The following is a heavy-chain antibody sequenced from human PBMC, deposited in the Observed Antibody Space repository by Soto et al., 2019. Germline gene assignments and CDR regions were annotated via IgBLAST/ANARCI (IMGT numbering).Heavy chain of an antibody. D-gene: IGHD2-15*01. Sequence: SETLSLTCSVSGGSINSNNYYWAWIRQPPGKGLAWIASIYYDGSTYYNPSLKSRVTISVDASKNRFYLQLRSVTAADTAVYYCAKVVVAATRHTDFHSWGQGTLVTVSS. CDR1: GGSINSNNYY. CDR3: AKVVVAATRHTDFHS. V-gene: IGHV4-39*01. J-gene: IGHJ4*02. CDR2: IYYDGST.